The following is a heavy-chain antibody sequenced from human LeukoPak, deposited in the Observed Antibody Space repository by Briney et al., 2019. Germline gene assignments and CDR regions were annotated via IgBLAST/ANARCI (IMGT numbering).Heavy chain of an antibody. Sequence: PGGSLRLSCAASGFTFSNYEMNWVRQAPGKGREWVSYISSSGGTMYYADSVKGRFTISRDNAKNSLYLQMNSLRAEDTAVYYCARVAYCAGDCHHMDSWGQGTLVTVSS. CDR2: ISSSGGTM. CDR3: ARVAYCAGDCHHMDS. J-gene: IGHJ4*02. CDR1: GFTFSNYE. V-gene: IGHV3-48*03. D-gene: IGHD2-21*02.